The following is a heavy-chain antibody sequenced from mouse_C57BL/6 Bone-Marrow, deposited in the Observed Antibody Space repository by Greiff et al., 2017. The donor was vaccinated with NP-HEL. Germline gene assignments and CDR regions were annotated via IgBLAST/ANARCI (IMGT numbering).Heavy chain of an antibody. Sequence: EVQLQQSGTVLARPGASVKLSCKTSGYTFTSYWMHWVRQRPGQGLEWVGAICPGNSDTSYNQKFKGRANLTTVTSASTAYLELSSLTNEDSAVYVCWGVAYWGQGTLVTVSA. D-gene: IGHD4-1*01. CDR1: GYTFTSYW. CDR3: WGVAY. CDR2: ICPGNSDT. V-gene: IGHV1-5*01. J-gene: IGHJ3*01.